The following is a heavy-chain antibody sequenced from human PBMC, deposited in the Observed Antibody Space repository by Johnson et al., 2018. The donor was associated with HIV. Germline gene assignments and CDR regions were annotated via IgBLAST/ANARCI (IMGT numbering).Heavy chain of an antibody. D-gene: IGHD1-26*01. J-gene: IGHJ3*02. V-gene: IGHV3-53*01. CDR2: INWHGGST. Sequence: VQLVESGGGLIQPGGSLRLSCAASGFTVSSNYMSWVRQAPGKGLEWVSGINWHGGSTGYADSVKGRFTVSRDNAKNSLYLQMNSLRAGDTAVYYCARATLGADDAFDIWGQGTMVTVSS. CDR1: GFTVSSNY. CDR3: ARATLGADDAFDI.